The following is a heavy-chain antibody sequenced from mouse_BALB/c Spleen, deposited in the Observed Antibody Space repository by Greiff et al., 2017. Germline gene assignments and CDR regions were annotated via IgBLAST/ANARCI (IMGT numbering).Heavy chain of an antibody. V-gene: IGHV5-9-4*01. Sequence: EVQRVESGGGLVKPGGSLKLSCAASGFTFSSYAMSWVRQSPEKRLEWVAEISSGGSYTYYPDTVTGRFTISRDNAKNTLYLEMSSLRSEDTAMYYCARDYGSSYRYFDYWGQGTTLTVSS. J-gene: IGHJ2*01. D-gene: IGHD1-1*01. CDR2: ISSGGSYT. CDR3: ARDYGSSYRYFDY. CDR1: GFTFSSYA.